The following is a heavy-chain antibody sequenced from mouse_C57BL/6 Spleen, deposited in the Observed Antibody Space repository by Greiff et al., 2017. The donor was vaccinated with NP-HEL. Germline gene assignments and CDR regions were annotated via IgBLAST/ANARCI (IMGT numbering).Heavy chain of an antibody. Sequence: DVMLVESGGGLVKPGGSLKLSCAASGFTFSSYTMSWVRQTPEKRLEWVATISGGGGNTYYPDSVKGRFTISRDNAKNTLYLQMSSLRSEDTALYYCASHSGDGYYFDYWGQGTTLTVSS. CDR3: ASHSGDGYYFDY. V-gene: IGHV5-9*01. CDR1: GFTFSSYT. D-gene: IGHD2-3*01. J-gene: IGHJ2*01. CDR2: ISGGGGNT.